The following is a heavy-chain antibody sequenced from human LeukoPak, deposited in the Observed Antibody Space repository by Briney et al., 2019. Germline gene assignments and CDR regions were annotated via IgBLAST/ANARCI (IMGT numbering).Heavy chain of an antibody. Sequence: GGSLRLSCAASGFTVSSNYMSWVRQAPGKGLEWVSVIYSGGSTYYADSVKGRLTISRDNSKNTLYLQMNSLRAEDTAVYYCARSSRSSWYSFGYWGQGTLVTVSS. V-gene: IGHV3-53*01. CDR1: GFTVSSNY. CDR2: IYSGGST. J-gene: IGHJ4*02. D-gene: IGHD6-13*01. CDR3: ARSSRSSWYSFGY.